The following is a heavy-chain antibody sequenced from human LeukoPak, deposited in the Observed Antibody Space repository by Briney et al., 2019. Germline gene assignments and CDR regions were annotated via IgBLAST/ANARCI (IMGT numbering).Heavy chain of an antibody. CDR2: IRSKANSYAT. V-gene: IGHV3-73*01. Sequence: GGSLRLSCAASGFTFSGSAMHWVRQASGKGLEWVGRIRSKANSYATAYAASVKGRLTISRDDSKNTAYLQMNSLKTEDTAVYYCTSHRYYYDSSGYSSDYWGQGTLVTVSS. CDR3: TSHRYYYDSSGYSSDY. J-gene: IGHJ4*02. D-gene: IGHD3-22*01. CDR1: GFTFSGSA.